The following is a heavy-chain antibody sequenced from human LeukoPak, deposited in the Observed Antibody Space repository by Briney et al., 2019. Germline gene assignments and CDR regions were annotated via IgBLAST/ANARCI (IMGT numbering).Heavy chain of an antibody. D-gene: IGHD5-18*01. V-gene: IGHV1-69*06. CDR2: IIPVFGTA. Sequence: VASVKVSCKDSGGSFSSYAISWVRQAPGQGLEWMGRIIPVFGTANYAQKFQERVTITADIVSNTAYLEVTSLTSDDTAVYFCAKQGAARQDYFMDVWGNGTTVTASS. J-gene: IGHJ6*03. CDR1: GGSFSSYA. CDR3: AKQGAARQDYFMDV.